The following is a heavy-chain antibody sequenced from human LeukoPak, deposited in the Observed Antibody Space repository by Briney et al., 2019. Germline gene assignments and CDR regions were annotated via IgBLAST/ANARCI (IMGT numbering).Heavy chain of an antibody. CDR2: IKSKTDGGTT. Sequence: PGGSLRLSCAASGFTFSNAWMSWVRQAPGKGLEWVGRIKSKTDGGTTDYAAPVKGRFTISRDDSKNTLYLQMKSLKTEDTAVYYWTTSDYVWGSYRYYYYMDVWGEGTTVTVSS. CDR3: TTSDYVWGSYRYYYYMDV. CDR1: GFTFSNAW. J-gene: IGHJ6*03. V-gene: IGHV3-15*01. D-gene: IGHD3-16*02.